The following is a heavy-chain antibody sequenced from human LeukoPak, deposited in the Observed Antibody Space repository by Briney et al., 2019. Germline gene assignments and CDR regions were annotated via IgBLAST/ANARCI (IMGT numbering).Heavy chain of an antibody. Sequence: GASVKVSCKASGYTFTDYYMHWVRQAPGQGLEWMGWINPNSGVTKYAQKFQGRVTMTRDTSISTAYMELSRLRSDDTAVYYCARDPWYYYGSGSYSLNWFDPWGQGTLVTVSS. D-gene: IGHD3-10*01. J-gene: IGHJ5*02. CDR2: INPNSGVT. CDR3: ARDPWYYYGSGSYSLNWFDP. CDR1: GYTFTDYY. V-gene: IGHV1-2*02.